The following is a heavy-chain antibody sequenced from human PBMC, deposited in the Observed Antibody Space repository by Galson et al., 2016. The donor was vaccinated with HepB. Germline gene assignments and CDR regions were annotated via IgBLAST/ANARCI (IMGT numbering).Heavy chain of an antibody. J-gene: IGHJ6*02. CDR1: GVSINSGPYF. CDR2: IHHREDT. V-gene: IGHV4-31*03. CDR3: VRDQGFCTSRSCLDYYYHGMDV. Sequence: TLSLTCSVSGVSINSGPYFWTWIRQHPGKGLEWVGYIHHREDTDYNPSLKSRVSISMDTSTNQFSLKLTSVTVADTAVYYCVRDQGFCTSRSCLDYYYHGMDVWGPGTTVTVSS. D-gene: IGHD2-8*01.